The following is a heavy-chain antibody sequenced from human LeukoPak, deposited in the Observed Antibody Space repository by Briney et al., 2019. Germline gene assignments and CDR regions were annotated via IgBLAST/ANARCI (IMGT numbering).Heavy chain of an antibody. CDR2: INHSGST. V-gene: IGHV4-34*01. CDR3: ARSTILWFRESAFDI. CDR1: GGSFSGYY. Sequence: SETLSLTCAVYGGSFSGYYWSWIRQPPGKGLEWIGEINHSGSTNYNPSLKSRVTISVDTSKNQFSLKLSSVTAADTAVYYCARSTILWFRESAFDIRGQGTMVTVSS. D-gene: IGHD3-10*01. J-gene: IGHJ3*02.